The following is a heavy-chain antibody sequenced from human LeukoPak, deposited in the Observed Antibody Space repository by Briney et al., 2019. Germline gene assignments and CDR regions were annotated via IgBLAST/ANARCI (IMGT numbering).Heavy chain of an antibody. Sequence: GGSLRLSCAASGFTFDDYGMSWVRQAPGKGPEWVSGINWNGGSTGYADSVKGRFTISRDNAKNSLYLQMNSLRAEDTALYYCARDVPYYYDSSGYSDAFDIWGQGTMVTVSS. CDR1: GFTFDDYG. J-gene: IGHJ3*02. V-gene: IGHV3-20*04. D-gene: IGHD3-22*01. CDR3: ARDVPYYYDSSGYSDAFDI. CDR2: INWNGGST.